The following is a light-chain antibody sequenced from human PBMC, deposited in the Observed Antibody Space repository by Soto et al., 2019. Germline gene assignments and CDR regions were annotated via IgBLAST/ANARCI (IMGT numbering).Light chain of an antibody. CDR1: SNDVGRYNY. V-gene: IGLV2-14*03. J-gene: IGLJ2*01. CDR3: SSYTRNSTVA. CDR2: EVS. Sequence: QSALTQPASVSGSPGESITISCSGTSNDVGRYNYVSWYQQHPGKVPKLLIYEVSQRPSGISNRLSSSKSGNTASLTISGLQAEDEADYFCSSYTRNSTVAFGGGTKLTVL.